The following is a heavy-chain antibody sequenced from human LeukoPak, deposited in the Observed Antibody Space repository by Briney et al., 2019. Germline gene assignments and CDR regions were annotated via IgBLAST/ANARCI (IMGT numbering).Heavy chain of an antibody. Sequence: SETLSLTCAVYGGSFSGYYWSWIRQPPGKGLEWIGEISHSGSTDYNPSLKSRVTISVSTSNNQFSLKLSSVTAADTAVYYCARVRRFGSGVDYWGQGTLVTVSS. D-gene: IGHD6-25*01. V-gene: IGHV4-34*01. J-gene: IGHJ4*02. CDR1: GGSFSGYY. CDR3: ARVRRFGSGVDY. CDR2: ISHSGST.